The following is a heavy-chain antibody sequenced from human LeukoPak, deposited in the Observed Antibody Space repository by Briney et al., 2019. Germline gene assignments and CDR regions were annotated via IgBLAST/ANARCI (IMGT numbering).Heavy chain of an antibody. CDR2: FDPEDGET. CDR3: ATDIPTTVVTLPNYYYYYGMDV. CDR1: GYTLTELS. D-gene: IGHD4-23*01. V-gene: IGHV1-24*01. J-gene: IGHJ6*02. Sequence: GASVKVSCKVSGYTLTELSKHWVRQAPGKGLEWMGGFDPEDGETIYAQKFQGRVTMTEDTSTDTAYMELSSLRSEDTAVYYCATDIPTTVVTLPNYYYYYGMDVWGQGTTVTVSS.